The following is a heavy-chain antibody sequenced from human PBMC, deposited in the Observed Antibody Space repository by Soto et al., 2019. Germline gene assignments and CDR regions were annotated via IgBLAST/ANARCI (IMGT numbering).Heavy chain of an antibody. J-gene: IGHJ4*02. Sequence: GSLLLPCSASGFTFSNYPMTWVRQAPGKGLEWVSSISGSGGSTYYPDSVKGRFTISRDNSKNTFFLHMNSLRAEDTAVYYCAKAQANSQADTSSIFDYWGQGTLVTVSS. CDR3: AKAQANSQADTSSIFDY. CDR2: ISGSGGST. V-gene: IGHV3-23*01. CDR1: GFTFSNYP. D-gene: IGHD5-18*01.